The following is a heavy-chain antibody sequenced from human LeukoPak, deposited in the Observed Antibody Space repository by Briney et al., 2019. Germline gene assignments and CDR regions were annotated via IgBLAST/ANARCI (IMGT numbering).Heavy chain of an antibody. CDR3: ARDLIGPKYQLLGAFDI. D-gene: IGHD2-2*01. CDR2: INWNGGST. CDR1: GFTFDDYG. Sequence: GGSLRLSCAASGFTFDDYGMSWVRQAPGKGLEWVSGINWNGGSTGYADSVKGRFTISRDNAKNSLYLQMNSLRAEDTALYYCARDLIGPKYQLLGAFDIWGQGTMVTVSS. J-gene: IGHJ3*02. V-gene: IGHV3-20*04.